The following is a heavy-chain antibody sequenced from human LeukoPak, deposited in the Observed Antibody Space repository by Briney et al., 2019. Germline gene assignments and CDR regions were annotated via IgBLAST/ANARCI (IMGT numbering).Heavy chain of an antibody. D-gene: IGHD2-2*01. CDR3: TRAPHPRCSSSGCYLDY. CDR2: IQAEAYGGAT. J-gene: IGHJ4*02. CDR1: GCTFGDYA. Sequence: GGSLRLSCSTSGCTFGDYAMSWVRQAPGKGLEWVGFIQAEAYGGATKYAASVNGRFSISRDDSQSIANLQMNDLKTEDTAVYYCTRAPHPRCSSSGCYLDYWGQGTLVTVPS. V-gene: IGHV3-49*04.